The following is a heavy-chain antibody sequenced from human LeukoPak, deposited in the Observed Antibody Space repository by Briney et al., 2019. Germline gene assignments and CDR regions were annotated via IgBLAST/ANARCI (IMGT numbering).Heavy chain of an antibody. CDR1: GGSISSYY. J-gene: IGHJ4*02. Sequence: SETLSLTCTVSGGSISSYYWSWIRQPPGKGLEWIGYIYYSGSTNYNPSLKSRVTISVDTSKNQFSLKLSSVTAADTAVYYCAKDNGEVAYSGSYLDYWGQGTLVTVSS. V-gene: IGHV4-59*01. CDR2: IYYSGST. D-gene: IGHD1-26*01. CDR3: AKDNGEVAYSGSYLDY.